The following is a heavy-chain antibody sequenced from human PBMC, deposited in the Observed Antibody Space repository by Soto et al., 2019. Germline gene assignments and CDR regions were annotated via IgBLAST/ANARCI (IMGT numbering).Heavy chain of an antibody. D-gene: IGHD3-3*01. V-gene: IGHV4-34*01. CDR3: ARGVRFLEWLRSTYYYYMDV. CDR1: GGSFSGYY. Sequence: SETLSLTCAVYGGSFSGYYWSWIRQPPGKGLEWIGEINHSGSTNYNPSLKSRVTISVDTSKNQFSLKLSSVTAADTAVYYCARGVRFLEWLRSTYYYYMDVWGKGTTVTVSS. CDR2: INHSGST. J-gene: IGHJ6*03.